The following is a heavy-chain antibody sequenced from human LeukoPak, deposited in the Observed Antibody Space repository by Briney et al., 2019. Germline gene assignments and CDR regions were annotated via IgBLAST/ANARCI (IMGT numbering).Heavy chain of an antibody. D-gene: IGHD4-17*01. CDR1: GFTFSSYA. CDR2: ISSNGGST. CDR3: ATSGEGGHTDYGDYVRSGEFTFDI. Sequence: GGPLRLSCAASGFTFSSYAMHWVRQAPGKGLEYVSAISSNGGSTYYANSVKGRFTISRDNSKNTLYLQMGSLRAEDMAVYYCATSGEGGHTDYGDYVRSGEFTFDIWGQGTMVTVSS. J-gene: IGHJ3*02. V-gene: IGHV3-64*01.